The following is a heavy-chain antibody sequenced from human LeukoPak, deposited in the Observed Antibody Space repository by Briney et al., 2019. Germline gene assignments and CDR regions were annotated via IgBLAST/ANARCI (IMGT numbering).Heavy chain of an antibody. D-gene: IGHD3-22*01. CDR2: INTNTGNP. Sequence: ASVKVSCKASGYTFTSYAMNWVRQAPGQGLEWMGWINTNTGNPTYAQGFTGRFVFSLDTSVSTAYLQISSLKAEDTAVYYRAREYSQEAYYYDSSGSTLFGYWGQGTLVTVSS. CDR3: AREYSQEAYYYDSSGSTLFGY. CDR1: GYTFTSYA. J-gene: IGHJ4*02. V-gene: IGHV7-4-1*02.